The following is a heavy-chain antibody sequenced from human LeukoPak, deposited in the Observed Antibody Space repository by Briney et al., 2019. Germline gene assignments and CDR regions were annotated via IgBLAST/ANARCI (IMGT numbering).Heavy chain of an antibody. CDR3: AKALPRSEGYTHGYFDY. J-gene: IGHJ4*02. V-gene: IGHV3-23*01. Sequence: GGSLRLSCAASGFTFGSYAMNWVRQAPGKGLEWVSTITGSGSNTYYADSVKGQFTVSRDNSKNTLYLQMNSLSAEDTATYYCAKALPRSEGYTHGYFDYWGQGTLVTVSS. CDR1: GFTFGSYA. CDR2: ITGSGSNT. D-gene: IGHD3-22*01.